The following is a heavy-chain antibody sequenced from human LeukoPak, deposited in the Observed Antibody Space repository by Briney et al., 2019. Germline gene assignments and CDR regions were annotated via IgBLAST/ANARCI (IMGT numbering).Heavy chain of an antibody. V-gene: IGHV4-4*07. D-gene: IGHD3-3*01. J-gene: IGHJ5*02. CDR1: GGSISSYY. CDR3: ARGLGGSWYWLDQ. CDR2: INTSGST. Sequence: PSETLSLTCTVSGGSISSYYWSWIRQSAGKGLEWIGRINTSGSTNYNPSLKSRVTMSVDTSKNQFSLQLSFVTAADAALYYCARGLGGSWYWLDQWGQGTLVTVSS.